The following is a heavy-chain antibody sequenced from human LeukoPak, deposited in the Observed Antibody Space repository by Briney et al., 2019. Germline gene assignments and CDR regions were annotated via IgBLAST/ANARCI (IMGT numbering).Heavy chain of an antibody. V-gene: IGHV1-18*01. Sequence: ASVKVSCKASGYIFTSYGVSWVRQAPGQGLEWMGWISAYNGNTNYAQKHQGRVTMTTDTSTSTAYMELRSLRSDDTAVYYCARNLYYDSSGYAPGHYWGQGTLGTVSS. J-gene: IGHJ4*02. CDR1: GYIFTSYG. D-gene: IGHD3-22*01. CDR2: ISAYNGNT. CDR3: ARNLYYDSSGYAPGHY.